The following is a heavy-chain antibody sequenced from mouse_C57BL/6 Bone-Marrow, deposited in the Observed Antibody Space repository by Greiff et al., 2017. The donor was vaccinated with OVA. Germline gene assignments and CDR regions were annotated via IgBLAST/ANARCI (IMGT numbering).Heavy chain of an antibody. Sequence: QVQLQQPGAELVKPGASVKLSCKASGFTFTSYWMHWVKQRPGQGLEWIGMIHPNSGSTNYNEKFKSKATLTVDKSSSTAYMQRSSLTSEDSAVYYCARRYWDEDFDYWGQGTTLTVSS. J-gene: IGHJ2*01. CDR1: GFTFTSYW. CDR3: ARRYWDEDFDY. V-gene: IGHV1-64*01. D-gene: IGHD4-1*01. CDR2: IHPNSGST.